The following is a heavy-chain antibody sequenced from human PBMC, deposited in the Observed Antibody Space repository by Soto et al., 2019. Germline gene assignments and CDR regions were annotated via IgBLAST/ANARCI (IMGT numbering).Heavy chain of an antibody. CDR2: ITVYNGDT. D-gene: IGHD2-21*01. J-gene: IGHJ4*02. V-gene: IGHV1-18*01. Sequence: QVYLVQSGGEVIRPGASVQVSCRASGYTFSNYGISWVRQAPGHGLELMGWITVYNGDTNYAQKSQGRLNMTTDTSTSTAYMQLRSLRSDDAAVYYGARVEAPSSCDGSDFVDFDYWGQGTLVTVS. CDR3: ARVEAPSSCDGSDFVDFDY. CDR1: GYTFSNYG.